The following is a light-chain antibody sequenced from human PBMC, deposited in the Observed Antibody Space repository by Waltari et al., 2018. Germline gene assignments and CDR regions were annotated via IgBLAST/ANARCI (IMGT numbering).Light chain of an antibody. CDR1: QGISSW. CDR3: QQANSFPIT. V-gene: IGKV1D-12*01. J-gene: IGKJ5*01. CDR2: AAS. Sequence: DIQMPQSPSSVSASVGDRVTITGRASQGISSWLVWYQQKPGKAPKLLIYAASNLQSGVPSRFSGSGSGTEFTLTISSLQPEDFATYYCQQANSFPITFGQGTRLEIK.